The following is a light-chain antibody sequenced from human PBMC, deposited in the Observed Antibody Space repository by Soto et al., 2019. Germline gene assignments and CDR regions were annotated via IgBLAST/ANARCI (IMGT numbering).Light chain of an antibody. CDR1: QSISSN. CDR3: QQYYSNPLT. CDR2: GAS. Sequence: EIMMTHSPATLSVSPGERATLSCRASQSISSNLAWYQQKLGQAPRLLIYGASTRATGIPARFSGSGSGTDFTLTISSLQAEDVEVYYCQQYYSNPLTFGGGTKVDIK. V-gene: IGKV3-15*01. J-gene: IGKJ4*01.